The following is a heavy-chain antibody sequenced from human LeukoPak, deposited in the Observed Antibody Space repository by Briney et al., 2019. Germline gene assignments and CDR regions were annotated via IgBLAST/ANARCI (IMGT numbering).Heavy chain of an antibody. D-gene: IGHD3-3*01. CDR1: GFTFSSYA. CDR3: ARALTPGLRFLEWPPYTGSDVFDI. J-gene: IGHJ3*02. CDR2: ISGSGGST. V-gene: IGHV3-23*01. Sequence: GGSLRLSCAASGFTFSSYAMSWVRQAPGKGLEWVSAISGSGGSTYYADSVKGRFTISRDNSKNTLYLQMNSLRAEDTAVYYCARALTPGLRFLEWPPYTGSDVFDIGAQGKMAPVSS.